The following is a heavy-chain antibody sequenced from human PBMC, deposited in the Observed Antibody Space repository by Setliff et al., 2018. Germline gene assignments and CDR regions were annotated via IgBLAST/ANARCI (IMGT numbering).Heavy chain of an antibody. Sequence: GASVKVSCKASGYTFAAYGIHWVRQAPGQRPAWMGWIKADHGDTKFSQKFQGRVTITRDTSASTAYMELSSLRSEDTAVYYCARDKLWLMGYYYYYYMDVWGKGTTVTVSS. CDR2: IKADHGDT. CDR3: ARDKLWLMGYYYYYYMDV. V-gene: IGHV1-3*01. CDR1: GYTFAAYG. D-gene: IGHD5-18*01. J-gene: IGHJ6*03.